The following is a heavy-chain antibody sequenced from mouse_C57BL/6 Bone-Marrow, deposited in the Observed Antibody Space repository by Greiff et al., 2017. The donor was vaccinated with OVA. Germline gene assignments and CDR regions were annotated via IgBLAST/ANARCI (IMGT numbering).Heavy chain of an antibody. Sequence: VQLKQSGPVLVKPGASVKMSCKASGYTFTDYYMNWVKQSHGKSLEWIGVINPYNGGTSYNQKFKGKATLTVDKSSSTAYMELNSLTSEDSAVYYCARGYGSSYNWGQGTTLTVSS. D-gene: IGHD1-1*01. V-gene: IGHV1-19*01. CDR2: INPYNGGT. CDR3: ARGYGSSYN. J-gene: IGHJ2*01. CDR1: GYTFTDYY.